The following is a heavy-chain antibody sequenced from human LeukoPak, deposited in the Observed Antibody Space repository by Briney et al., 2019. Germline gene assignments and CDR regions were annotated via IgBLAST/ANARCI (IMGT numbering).Heavy chain of an antibody. J-gene: IGHJ4*02. D-gene: IGHD6-19*01. V-gene: IGHV3-15*01. CDR2: IKSKTDGGTT. Sequence: PGGSLRLSCAASGFTFSSYSMSWVRQAPGKGLEWVGRIKSKTDGGTTDYAAPVKGRFTISRDDSKNTLYLQMNSLKTEDTAVYYCTTGQWLVTDYFDYWGQGTLVTVSS. CDR3: TTGQWLVTDYFDY. CDR1: GFTFSSYS.